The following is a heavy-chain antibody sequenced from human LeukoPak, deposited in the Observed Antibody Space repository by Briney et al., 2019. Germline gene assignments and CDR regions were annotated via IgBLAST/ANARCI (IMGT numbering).Heavy chain of an antibody. J-gene: IGHJ3*02. Sequence: SETLSLTCTVSGGSISPYYWIWIRQPAGKGLEWIGRISSSGSTNYNPSLKSRVTLSVDTSKNQFSLKLNSVTVADTAVYHCARWPTTQGTVDIWGQGTMVTVSS. CDR3: ARWPTTQGTVDI. CDR1: GGSISPYY. CDR2: ISSSGST. D-gene: IGHD1-1*01. V-gene: IGHV4-4*07.